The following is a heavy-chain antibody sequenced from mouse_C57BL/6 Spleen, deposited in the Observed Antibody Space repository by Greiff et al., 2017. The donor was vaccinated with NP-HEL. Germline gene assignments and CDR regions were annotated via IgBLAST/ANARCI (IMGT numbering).Heavy chain of an antibody. V-gene: IGHV1-72*01. CDR2: IGPNSGGT. CDR1: GYTFTSYW. J-gene: IGHJ1*03. CDR3: ARGGGLPQVYFDV. D-gene: IGHD2-2*01. Sequence: QVQLQQPGAELVKPGASVKLSCKASGYTFTSYWMHWVKQRPGRGLEWIGRIGPNSGGTKYNEKFKSMATLTIDKPSSTAYMQLSSLTSEDSAVYDCARGGGLPQVYFDVWGTGTTVTVSS.